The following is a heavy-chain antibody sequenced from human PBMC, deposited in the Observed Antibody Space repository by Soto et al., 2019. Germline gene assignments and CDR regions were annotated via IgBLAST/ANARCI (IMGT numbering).Heavy chain of an antibody. CDR2: TYYNGDT. Sequence: SETLSLTCTVSDDSFRGAEYYWSWIRQPLGKGPEWIGYTYYNGDTKYNPALRSRVTVSEDTSKNQFSLRLSSVTAADTAVYFCARGPAYINGWRTFDPWGRGILVTVSS. J-gene: IGHJ5*02. CDR3: ARGPAYINGWRTFDP. CDR1: DDSFRGAEYY. D-gene: IGHD6-19*01. V-gene: IGHV4-61*08.